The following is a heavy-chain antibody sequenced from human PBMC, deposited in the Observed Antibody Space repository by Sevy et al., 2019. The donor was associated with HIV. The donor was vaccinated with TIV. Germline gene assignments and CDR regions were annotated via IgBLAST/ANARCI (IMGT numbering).Heavy chain of an antibody. J-gene: IGHJ4*02. V-gene: IGHV3-30*04. CDR3: ARGPDYYDSSGYYYQ. CDR1: GFTFSSHA. Sequence: GGSLRLSCAASGFTFSSHAMHWVRQAPGKGLEWMTIISYDGSNKNHADSVKGRFTISRDNSKNTLYLQMNSLRPEDTAVYYCARGPDYYDSSGYYYQWGQGTLVTVSS. D-gene: IGHD3-22*01. CDR2: ISYDGSNK.